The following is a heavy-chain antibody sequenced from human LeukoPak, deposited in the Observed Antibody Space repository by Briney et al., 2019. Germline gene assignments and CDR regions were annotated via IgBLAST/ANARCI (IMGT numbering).Heavy chain of an antibody. CDR3: ARDLTGDFYYMDV. Sequence: PSQTLSLTCTVSGGSISSGSYYWSWIRQHPGKGLEWIGYIYYSGSTYYNPSLKSRVTISVDTSKNQFSLKLSSVTAADTAVYYCARDLTGDFYYMDVWGKGTTVTVSS. V-gene: IGHV4-31*03. CDR1: GGSISSGSYY. CDR2: IYYSGST. J-gene: IGHJ6*03. D-gene: IGHD1-14*01.